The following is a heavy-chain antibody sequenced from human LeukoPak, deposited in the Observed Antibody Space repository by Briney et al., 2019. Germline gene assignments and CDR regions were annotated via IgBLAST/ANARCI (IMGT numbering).Heavy chain of an antibody. V-gene: IGHV3-7*03. CDR1: GFPFYSYW. CDR3: ARSVPYGTTWYGRSDC. D-gene: IGHD6-13*01. Sequence: GGSLRLSCTASGFPFYSYWMTWVRQTPGKGLEWVANIRHDGSTKYYVDSVKGRFTISRDNAMNSLYLQMDSLRVEDTAIYYCARSVPYGTTWYGRSDCWGQGTQVTVSS. J-gene: IGHJ4*02. CDR2: IRHDGSTK.